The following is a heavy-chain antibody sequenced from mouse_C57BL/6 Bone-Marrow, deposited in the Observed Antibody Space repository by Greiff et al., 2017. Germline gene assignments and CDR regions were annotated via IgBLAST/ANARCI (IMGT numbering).Heavy chain of an antibody. J-gene: IGHJ4*01. V-gene: IGHV2-2*01. CDR1: GFALTSYG. D-gene: IGHD2-4*01. Sequence: VQLQESGPGLVQPSQSLSITCTVSGFALTSYGVHWVRQSPGKGLEWLGVIWSGGSTDNNAAFISRLSISKDNSKCQVFFKMNSLQADDTAIYYCARKGYDYDGDYYAMDYWGQGTSVTVSS. CDR2: IWSGGST. CDR3: ARKGYDYDGDYYAMDY.